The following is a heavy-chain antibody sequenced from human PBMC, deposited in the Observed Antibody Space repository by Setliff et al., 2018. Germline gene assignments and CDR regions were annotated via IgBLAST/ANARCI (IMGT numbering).Heavy chain of an antibody. J-gene: IGHJ1*01. V-gene: IGHV4-38-2*01. Sequence: SETLSLTCAVSGHSIDSDSYWGWVRQPPGKGLEWIGSVYYSGYTYYSPSLEGRVAISVDTSKNQFSLKVNSVTAADTAVYYCARVDFTMLQGVLGHWGQGTLVTVSS. CDR1: GHSIDSDSY. CDR2: VYYSGYT. CDR3: ARVDFTMLQGVLGH. D-gene: IGHD3-10*01.